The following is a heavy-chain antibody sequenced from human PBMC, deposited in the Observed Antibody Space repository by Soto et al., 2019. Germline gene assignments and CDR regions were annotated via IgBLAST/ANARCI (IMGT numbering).Heavy chain of an antibody. J-gene: IGHJ4*02. CDR1: GLPIINYP. CDR3: ARSLGPSRHFFDH. Sequence: EVQLLDSGGHLVQPGGPRSPSGAAPGLPIINYPRSWVRQAPGKGLEWVSTLSDRTYYTDSVRGRFTISRDTSENTLYLQMNSLGVEDTAVYYCARSLGPSRHFFDHWGQGTLVTVSS. D-gene: IGHD3-16*01. V-gene: IGHV3-23*01. CDR2: LSDRT.